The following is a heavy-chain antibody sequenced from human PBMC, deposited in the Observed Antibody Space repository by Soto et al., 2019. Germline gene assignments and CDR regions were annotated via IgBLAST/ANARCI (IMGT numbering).Heavy chain of an antibody. V-gene: IGHV1-18*01. Sequence: QVQLVQSGAEVKKPGASVKVSCKASGYTFTSYGISWVRQAPGQGLEWMGWISAYNGNTNYAQKLQGRVTMTTDTPTSTAYMELRSLRSDDTAVYYCARDYGQDGTTARRYFDYWGQGTLVTVSS. D-gene: IGHD1-7*01. CDR1: GYTFTSYG. CDR2: ISAYNGNT. J-gene: IGHJ4*02. CDR3: ARDYGQDGTTARRYFDY.